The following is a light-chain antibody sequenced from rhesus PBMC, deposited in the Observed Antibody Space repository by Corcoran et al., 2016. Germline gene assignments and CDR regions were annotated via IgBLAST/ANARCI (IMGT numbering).Light chain of an antibody. CDR3: QQYSSRPYN. Sequence: DIQMTQSPSSLSASVGDTVTITCRASETISSWLAWYPQKPGKAPNLLMYKASSLQSGDPSRVSGRGSGTDFTLPISSLQFEDFATYYCQQYSSRPYNFGQGTKVEMK. CDR1: ETISSW. V-gene: IGKV1-22*01. CDR2: KAS. J-gene: IGKJ2*01.